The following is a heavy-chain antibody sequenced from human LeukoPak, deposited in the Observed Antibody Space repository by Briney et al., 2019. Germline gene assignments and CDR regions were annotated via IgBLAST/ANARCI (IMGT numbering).Heavy chain of an antibody. CDR2: IKQDGSEK. J-gene: IGHJ5*02. Sequence: GGSLRLSCAASGFTFSSYWMSWVRQAPGKGLEWVANIKQDGSEKYYVDSVKGQFTISRDNAKNSLYLQMNSLRAEDTAVYYCARVGKVGFGESNWFDPWGQGTLVTVSS. D-gene: IGHD3-10*01. CDR3: ARVGKVGFGESNWFDP. V-gene: IGHV3-7*01. CDR1: GFTFSSYW.